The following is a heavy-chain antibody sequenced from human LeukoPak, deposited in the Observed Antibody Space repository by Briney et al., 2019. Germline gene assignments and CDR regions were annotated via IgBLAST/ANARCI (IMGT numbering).Heavy chain of an antibody. CDR1: GFTFSSYA. V-gene: IGHV4-34*01. CDR3: ARVGSRQFDI. D-gene: IGHD2-15*01. CDR2: INHSGGT. J-gene: IGHJ3*02. Sequence: PGGSLRLSCAASGFTFSSYAMSWIRQPPGKGLEWIGEINHSGGTNYNPSLKSRVTISVDTSKNQFSLKLSSVTAADTAVYYCARVGSRQFDIWGQGTMVTVSS.